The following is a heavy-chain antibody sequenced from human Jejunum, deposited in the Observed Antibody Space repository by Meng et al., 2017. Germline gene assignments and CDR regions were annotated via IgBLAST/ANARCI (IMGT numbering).Heavy chain of an antibody. Sequence: EVQLFDSGGGLVQPGGSLTLSCVGSEFSFSNFAMTWVRQAPGKGLEWVSSLSGSGRSAYYAESVKGRFTISRDDSRNTVYLHMTSLRVEDSALYFCAKERSVIPGACGHWGRGTLVTVSS. J-gene: IGHJ4*01. V-gene: IGHV3-23*01. CDR3: AKERSVIPGACGH. D-gene: IGHD3-16*02. CDR2: LSGSGRSA. CDR1: EFSFSNFA.